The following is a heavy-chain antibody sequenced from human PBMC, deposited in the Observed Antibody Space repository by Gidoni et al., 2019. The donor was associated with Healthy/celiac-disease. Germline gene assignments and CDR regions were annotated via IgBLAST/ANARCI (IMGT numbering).Heavy chain of an antibody. D-gene: IGHD6-6*01. J-gene: IGHJ6*03. CDR3: AKDVDSSSSYYMDV. CDR2: ISGSGGST. Sequence: VQLLESGGGLVQPGGSLLLSCSASGFPLSTYAMSWVRQAPGKGLEWVSAISGSGGSTYYADSVKGRFTISRDNSKNTLYVEMNSLRAEDTAVYYCAKDVDSSSSYYMDVWGKGTTVTVSS. V-gene: IGHV3-23*01. CDR1: GFPLSTYA.